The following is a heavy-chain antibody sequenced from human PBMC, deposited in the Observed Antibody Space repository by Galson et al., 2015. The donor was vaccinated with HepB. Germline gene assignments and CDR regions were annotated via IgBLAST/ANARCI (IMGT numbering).Heavy chain of an antibody. CDR2: IYPGDSDT. Sequence: QSGAEVKKPGESLKISCKGSGYSFTSYWIGWVRQMPGKGLEWMGIIYPGDSDTRYSPSFQGQVTISADKSISTAYLQWSSLKASDTAMYYCARGSVTMVRGVIISHDAFDIWGQGTMVTVSS. J-gene: IGHJ3*02. CDR3: ARGSVTMVRGVIISHDAFDI. D-gene: IGHD3-10*01. CDR1: GYSFTSYW. V-gene: IGHV5-51*03.